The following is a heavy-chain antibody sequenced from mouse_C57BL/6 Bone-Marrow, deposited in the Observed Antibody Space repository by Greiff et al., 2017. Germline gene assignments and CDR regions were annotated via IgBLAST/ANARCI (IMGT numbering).Heavy chain of an antibody. V-gene: IGHV5-4*01. CDR1: GFTFSSYA. D-gene: IGHD2-4*01. CDR2: ISDGGSYT. Sequence: EVMLVESGGGLVKPGGSLKLSCAASGFTFSSYAMSWVRQTPEKRLEWVATISDGGSYTYYPDNVKGRFTISRDNAKNNLYLQMSHLKSEDTAMYYCAREEGYYDYDVGYFDVWGTGTTVTVSS. J-gene: IGHJ1*03. CDR3: AREEGYYDYDVGYFDV.